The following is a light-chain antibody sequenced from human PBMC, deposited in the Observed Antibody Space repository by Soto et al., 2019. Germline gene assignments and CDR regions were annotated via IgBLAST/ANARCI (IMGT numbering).Light chain of an antibody. Sequence: QPVLTQPPSVSEAPRQRVTISCSGSSSNIGNNAVNWYQQLPGKAPKLLIYYDDLLPSGVSDRFSGSKSGTSASLAISGLQSEDEADYHCAAWDDSLNGVVFDGGTKLTVL. CDR3: AAWDDSLNGVV. J-gene: IGLJ2*01. V-gene: IGLV1-36*01. CDR2: YDD. CDR1: SSNIGNNA.